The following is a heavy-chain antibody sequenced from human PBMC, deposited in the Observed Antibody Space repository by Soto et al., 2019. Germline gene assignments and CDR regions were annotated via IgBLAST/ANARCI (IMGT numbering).Heavy chain of an antibody. J-gene: IGHJ4*02. CDR1: GYTFTSFD. V-gene: IGHV1-8*01. CDR2: MNPNSGDT. Sequence: QVQLVQSGAEVKKPGASVKVSCKASGYTFTSFDINWVRQAAGQGLEWMGWMNPNSGDTGYAQKFQGRVTMTRNTSIRTAYMELSSLTSEDAAMYYCARVTCMGDSCCPGTLATVSS. CDR3: ARVTCMGDS. D-gene: IGHD1-26*01.